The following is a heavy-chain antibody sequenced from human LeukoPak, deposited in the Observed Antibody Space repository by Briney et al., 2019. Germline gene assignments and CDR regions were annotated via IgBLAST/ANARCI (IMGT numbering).Heavy chain of an antibody. D-gene: IGHD3-22*01. V-gene: IGHV1-69*13. CDR3: ARGYYDSSGYYDY. Sequence: GASVKVSCKASGGTFSSYAISWVRQAPGQGLEWMGGITPIFGTANYAQKFQGRVTITADESTSTAYMELSSLRSEDTAVYYCARGYYDSSGYYDYWGQGTLVTVSS. CDR1: GGTFSSYA. CDR2: ITPIFGTA. J-gene: IGHJ4*02.